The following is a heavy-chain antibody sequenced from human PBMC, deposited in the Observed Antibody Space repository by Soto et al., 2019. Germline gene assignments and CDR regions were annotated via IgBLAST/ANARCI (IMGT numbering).Heavy chain of an antibody. CDR1: GGTFSSYA. V-gene: IGHV1-69*01. D-gene: IGHD3-3*01. J-gene: IGHJ3*02. CDR3: ARDLTIFGVVTDAFDI. CDR2: IIPIFGTA. Sequence: QVQLVQSGAEVKKPGSSVKVSCKASGGTFSSYAISWVRQAPGQGLEWMGGIIPIFGTANYAQKFQGSVTITADESTSTAYMELSSLRSEDTAVYYCARDLTIFGVVTDAFDIWGQGTMVTVSS.